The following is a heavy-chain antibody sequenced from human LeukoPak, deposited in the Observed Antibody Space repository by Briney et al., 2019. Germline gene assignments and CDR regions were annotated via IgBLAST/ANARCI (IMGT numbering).Heavy chain of an antibody. CDR3: ASPSGDYYDSSGYYVDAFDI. CDR2: IIPLLGIT. Sequence: ASVKVSCKASGGTFSSYAMNWVRQAPGQGLEWVGRIIPLLGITNHAQKFQGRVTMTRDTSTSTVYMELSSLRSEDTAVYYCASPSGDYYDSSGYYVDAFDIWGQGTMVTVSS. CDR1: GGTFSSYA. J-gene: IGHJ3*02. V-gene: IGHV1-69*04. D-gene: IGHD3-22*01.